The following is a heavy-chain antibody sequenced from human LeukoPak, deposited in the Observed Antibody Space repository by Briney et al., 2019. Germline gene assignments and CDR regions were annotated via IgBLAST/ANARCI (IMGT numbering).Heavy chain of an antibody. D-gene: IGHD3-3*01. CDR2: IDSDGRST. J-gene: IGHJ4*02. V-gene: IGHV3-74*01. CDR1: GFTFSSYW. CDR3: ARVTIFGVVATFDY. Sequence: QPGGSLRLSCAASGFTFSSYWMHWVRQAPGKGLVWVSRIDSDGRSTSYADSVKGRFTISRDSAKNTLYLQMNSLRAEDTAVYYCARVTIFGVVATFDYWGQGTLVTVSS.